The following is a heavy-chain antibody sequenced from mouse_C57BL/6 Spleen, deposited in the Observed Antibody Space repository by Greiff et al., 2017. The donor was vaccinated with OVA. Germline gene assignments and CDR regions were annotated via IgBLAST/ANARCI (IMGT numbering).Heavy chain of an antibody. D-gene: IGHD2-5*01. V-gene: IGHV1-18*01. CDR3: VAYYSNRIYYLDY. CDR2: INPNNGGT. Sequence: VQLQQSGPELVKPGASVKIPCKASGYTFTDYNMDWVKQSHGKSLEWIGDINPNNGGTIYNQKFKGKATLTVDKSSSTAYMELRSLTAEDTAVYYCVAYYSNRIYYLDYWGQGTTLTVSS. J-gene: IGHJ2*01. CDR1: GYTFTDYN.